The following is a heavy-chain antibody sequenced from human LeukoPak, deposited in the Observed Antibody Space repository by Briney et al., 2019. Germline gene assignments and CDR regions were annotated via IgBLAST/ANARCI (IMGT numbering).Heavy chain of an antibody. V-gene: IGHV3-7*01. CDR2: IKRDGSER. CDR1: GFSFSNSW. J-gene: IGHJ4*02. Sequence: GGSLRLSCAASGFSFSNSWMSWVRQAPGKWLEWLANIKRDGSERYYVDSVRGRFTISRDNAKNSLFQQMNTLGAEDTAMYYCAKDSSAAYWGQGTLVTVSS. CDR3: AKDSSAAY. D-gene: IGHD3-22*01.